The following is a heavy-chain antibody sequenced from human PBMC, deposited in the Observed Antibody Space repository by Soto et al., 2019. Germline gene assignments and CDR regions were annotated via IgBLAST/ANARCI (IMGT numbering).Heavy chain of an antibody. V-gene: IGHV3-48*02. CDR2: ITGSSSAI. J-gene: IGHJ4*02. CDR3: ARGYCNGGSCHPGIY. D-gene: IGHD2-15*01. CDR1: GFTFNSYS. Sequence: EVHLVESGGGSVQPGGSLRLSCAASGFTFNSYSMHWVRQAPGKGLEWVSYITGSSSAIYYADSVKGRFTISRDNAKNSLSLQMNSLRDEDTAVYYCARGYCNGGSCHPGIYWGQGTLVSVSS.